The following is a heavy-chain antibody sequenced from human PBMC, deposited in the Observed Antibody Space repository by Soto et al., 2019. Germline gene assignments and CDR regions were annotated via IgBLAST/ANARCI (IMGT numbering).Heavy chain of an antibody. Sequence: GGSLRLSCAASGFTFSSYWMSWVRQAPGKGLEWVANIKQDGSEKYYVDSVKGRFTISRDNAKNPLYLQMNSLRAEDTAVYYCARGGVPITIFGVVTPRFDYWGQGTLVTVSS. CDR2: IKQDGSEK. CDR1: GFTFSSYW. CDR3: ARGGVPITIFGVVTPRFDY. D-gene: IGHD3-3*01. V-gene: IGHV3-7*01. J-gene: IGHJ4*02.